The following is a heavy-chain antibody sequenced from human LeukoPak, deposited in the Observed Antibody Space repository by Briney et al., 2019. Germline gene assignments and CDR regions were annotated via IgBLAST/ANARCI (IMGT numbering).Heavy chain of an antibody. J-gene: IGHJ4*02. CDR1: GYIFTSYV. Sequence: ASAKVSCKASGYIFTSYVMRWVRQAPGQRLEWMGWVNTGNGDTKYSQQFQGRVTFIRETSASTVYMDLSSLRSEDTAVYYCARGAVIAHFDYWGQGTLVTVTS. D-gene: IGHD2-21*01. CDR3: ARGAVIAHFDY. V-gene: IGHV1-3*04. CDR2: VNTGNGDT.